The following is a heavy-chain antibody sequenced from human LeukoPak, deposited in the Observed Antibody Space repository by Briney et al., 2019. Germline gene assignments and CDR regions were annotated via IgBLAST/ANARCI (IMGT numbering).Heavy chain of an antibody. D-gene: IGHD5-18*01. CDR2: IKGDGSST. J-gene: IGHJ4*02. CDR3: ARDGYSFGHDFDY. Sequence: GGSLRLSCAASGFTFSSYWMHCVRHTPGKGLVWVSRIKGDGSSTSYADSVKGRFTISRDNAKNPLYLQMNSLRAEDTAVYYCARDGYSFGHDFDYWGQGTLVTVSS. CDR1: GFTFSSYW. V-gene: IGHV3-74*01.